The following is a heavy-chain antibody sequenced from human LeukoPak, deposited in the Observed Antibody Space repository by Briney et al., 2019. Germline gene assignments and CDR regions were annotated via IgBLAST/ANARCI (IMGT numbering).Heavy chain of an antibody. Sequence: SETLSLTCTVSGGSVSSGNYYWSWIRQPPGKGLEWIGYISYSGSTNFNPSLKSRVTISVDTSKNQFSLKLSSVTAAGTAVYYCARGSPYGSGSPLDYWGQGTLVTVSS. CDR1: GGSVSSGNYY. CDR3: ARGSPYGSGSPLDY. J-gene: IGHJ4*02. D-gene: IGHD3-10*01. V-gene: IGHV4-61*01. CDR2: ISYSGST.